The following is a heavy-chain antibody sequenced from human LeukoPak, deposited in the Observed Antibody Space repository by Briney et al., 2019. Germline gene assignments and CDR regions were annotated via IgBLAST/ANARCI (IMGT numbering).Heavy chain of an antibody. CDR3: ARALPGRITMVRGVIYYFDY. J-gene: IGHJ4*02. CDR1: GGSFSGYY. V-gene: IGHV4-34*01. Sequence: SETLSLTCAVYGGSFSGYYWSWIRQPPGKGLEWIGEINHSGSTNYNPSLKSRVTISVDTSKNQFSQKLSSVTAADTAVYYCARALPGRITMVRGVIYYFDYWGQGTLVTVSS. CDR2: INHSGST. D-gene: IGHD3-10*01.